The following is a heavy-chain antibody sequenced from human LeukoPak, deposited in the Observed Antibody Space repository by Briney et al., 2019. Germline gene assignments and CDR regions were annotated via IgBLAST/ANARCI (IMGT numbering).Heavy chain of an antibody. V-gene: IGHV3-9*01. Sequence: PGRSLRLSCAASGFTFDDYAMHWVRQAPGKGLEWVSGISWNSGSIGYADSVKGRFTISRDNAKNSLYLQMTSLRAEDTAVYYCARETPDSSGWDWGQGTLVTVSS. CDR2: ISWNSGSI. J-gene: IGHJ4*02. D-gene: IGHD6-19*01. CDR1: GFTFDDYA. CDR3: ARETPDSSGWD.